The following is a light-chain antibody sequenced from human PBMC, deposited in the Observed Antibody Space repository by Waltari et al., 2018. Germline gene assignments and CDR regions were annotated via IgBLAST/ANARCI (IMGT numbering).Light chain of an antibody. CDR2: DVS. J-gene: IGLJ2*01. CDR3: SSHSSSSSVI. V-gene: IGLV2-14*03. CDR1: SSDVGAYKY. Sequence: QSALTQPASVSGSPGQSITLHCTGTSSDVGAYKYLSWYQQHPGKVPKLIIYDVSYRPSGVSNRFSGSKSDNTASLTISGLQAEDEADYYCSSHSSSSSVIFGGGTKLTVL.